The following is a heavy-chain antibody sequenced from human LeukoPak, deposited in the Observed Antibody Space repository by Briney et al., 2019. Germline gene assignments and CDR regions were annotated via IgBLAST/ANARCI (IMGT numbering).Heavy chain of an antibody. V-gene: IGHV5-51*01. CDR3: ARRDCSGGSCYGYYYYGMDV. J-gene: IGHJ6*02. CDR2: IYPGDSDT. CDR1: GYSFTSYW. Sequence: ESLKISCKGSGYSFTSYWIGWVRQMPGKGLEWMGIIYPGDSDTRYSPSFQGQATISADKSISTAYLQWSSLKASDTAMYYCARRDCSGGSCYGYYYYGMDVWGQGTTVTVSS. D-gene: IGHD2-15*01.